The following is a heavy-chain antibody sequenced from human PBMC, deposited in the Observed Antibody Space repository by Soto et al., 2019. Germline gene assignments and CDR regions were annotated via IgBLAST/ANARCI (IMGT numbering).Heavy chain of an antibody. V-gene: IGHV1-2*02. CDR2: INPNGGGT. CDR3: ARALIRYLDWVHEYDYYAMDV. J-gene: IGHJ6*01. CDR1: GHSFSAYY. Sequence: QVQLVQSGAEVKKPGASVTVSCRASGHSFSAYYMHWVRQAPGQGLECVWWINPNGGGTKNAQKFQGRVTMTRDSSTKTVYMEMTRMRPNDTAVYYCARALIRYLDWVHEYDYYAMDVWGQGTTVTVSS. D-gene: IGHD3-9*01.